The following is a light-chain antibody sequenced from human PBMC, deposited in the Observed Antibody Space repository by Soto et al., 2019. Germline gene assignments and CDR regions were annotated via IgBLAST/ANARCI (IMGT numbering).Light chain of an antibody. CDR3: QQYDNKPPIT. V-gene: IGKV3-15*01. Sequence: EIVMTQCPATLSVSPGERATLSCRASQSVSSNLAWYQQKPGQAPRLLIYATSTRATGIPDRFSGSGSGTEFTLTISSLQSEDFAVYHCQQYDNKPPITFGQGTRLEIK. CDR2: ATS. CDR1: QSVSSN. J-gene: IGKJ5*01.